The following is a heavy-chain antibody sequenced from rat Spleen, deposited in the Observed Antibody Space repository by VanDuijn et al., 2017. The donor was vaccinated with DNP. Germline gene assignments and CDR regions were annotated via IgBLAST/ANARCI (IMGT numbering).Heavy chain of an antibody. J-gene: IGHJ2*01. CDR3: ARHEATEGIDFDY. CDR2: ISAGGRST. Sequence: EVQLVESGGGLVQPGRSLKLSCTASGFTFGHYYMAWVRQAPTGGLEWVAYISAGGRSTYYRDSVKGRFTISRDNAKSTLYLQMDSLRSEDTATYYCARHEATEGIDFDYWGQGVMVTVSS. CDR1: GFTFGHYY. V-gene: IGHV5-27*01. D-gene: IGHD1-11*01.